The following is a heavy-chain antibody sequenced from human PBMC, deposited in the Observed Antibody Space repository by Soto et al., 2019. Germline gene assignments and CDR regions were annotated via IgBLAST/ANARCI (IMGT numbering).Heavy chain of an antibody. CDR1: GGSISSSSYY. D-gene: IGHD1-26*01. CDR3: ARRGVGATTGFDY. V-gene: IGHV4-39*01. J-gene: IGHJ4*02. Sequence: QLQLQESGPGLVKPSETLSLTCTVSGGSISSSSYYWGWIRQPPGKGLEWIGSIYYSGSTYYNPSLKSRVTISVDTSKNQFSLKLSSVTAADTAVYYCARRGVGATTGFDYWGQGTLVIVSS. CDR2: IYYSGST.